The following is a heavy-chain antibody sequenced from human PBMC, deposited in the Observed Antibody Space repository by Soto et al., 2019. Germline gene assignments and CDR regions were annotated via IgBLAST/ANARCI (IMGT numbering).Heavy chain of an antibody. J-gene: IGHJ5*02. D-gene: IGHD1-26*01. V-gene: IGHV1-2*02. CDR1: GYTFSDYY. CDR3: AREMGVIGAPGYTWFDP. Sequence: ASVKVSCKASGYTFSDYYVQWVREAPGQGLEWMGWINPSSGGTIYTQRFQGRVTMTRDTSINTVYMELSRLTSDDTAVYYCAREMGVIGAPGYTWFDPWGQGALVTVYS. CDR2: INPSSGGT.